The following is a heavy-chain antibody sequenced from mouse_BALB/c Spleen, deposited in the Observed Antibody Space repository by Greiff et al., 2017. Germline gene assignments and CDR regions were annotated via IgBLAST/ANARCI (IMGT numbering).Heavy chain of an antibody. V-gene: IGHV10-1*02. D-gene: IGHD3-1*01. CDR3: VSSGATDY. CDR1: GFTFNTYA. Sequence: EVQRVESGGGLVQPKGSLKLSCAASGFTFNTYAMNWVRQAPGKGLEWVARIRSKSNNYATYYADSVKDRFTISRDDSQSMLYLQMNNLKTEDTAVYYCVSSGATDYWGQGTTLTVSS. CDR2: IRSKSNNYAT. J-gene: IGHJ2*01.